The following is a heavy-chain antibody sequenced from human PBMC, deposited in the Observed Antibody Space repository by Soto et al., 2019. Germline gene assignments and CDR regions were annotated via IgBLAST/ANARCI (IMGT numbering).Heavy chain of an antibody. CDR1: GDSISRGGYY. CDR2: IYHSGST. CDR3: VRAGAGAYGLGWFGH. Sequence: QVQLQESGPGLVKPSQTLSLSCTVSGDSISRGGYYWNWIRQHPRKGLEWIGYIYHSGSTNYNPSLKSRVTISVDTSKNQLSLELTTVTAAAPAVYYCVRAGAGAYGLGWFGHWGQGILVTVSS. D-gene: IGHD2-21*01. V-gene: IGHV4-31*03. J-gene: IGHJ5*02.